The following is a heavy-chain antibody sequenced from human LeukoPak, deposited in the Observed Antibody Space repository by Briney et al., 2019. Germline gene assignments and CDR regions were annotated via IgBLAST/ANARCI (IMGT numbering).Heavy chain of an antibody. CDR1: GFTFDDYA. CDR3: AKESIMPHY. Sequence: GRSLRLSCAASGFTFDDYAMHWVRQAPGKGLEWVSGISWNSGSIGYADSVKGRFTISRDNSKNTLYLQMNSLRAEDTAVYYCAKESIMPHYWGQGTLVTVSS. J-gene: IGHJ4*02. D-gene: IGHD2-2*01. V-gene: IGHV3-9*01. CDR2: ISWNSGSI.